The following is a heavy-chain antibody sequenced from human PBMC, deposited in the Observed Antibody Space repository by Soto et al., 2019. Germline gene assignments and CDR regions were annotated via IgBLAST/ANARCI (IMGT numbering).Heavy chain of an antibody. CDR2: IYYSGST. CDR1: GAAVSSGSYY. Sequence: SETLSLTCTVSGAAVSSGSYYWSWILQPPGKGLEWIGYIYYSGSTNYNPALKSRVTISVDTSKNRFSLKLSSVTAAETAVYYCASGYARGYNGFDPWGQGTPVTVSS. D-gene: IGHD3-10*02. J-gene: IGHJ5*02. CDR3: ASGYARGYNGFDP. V-gene: IGHV4-61*01.